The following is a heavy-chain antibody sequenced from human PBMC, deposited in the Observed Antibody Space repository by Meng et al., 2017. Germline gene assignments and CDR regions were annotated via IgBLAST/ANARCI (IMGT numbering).Heavy chain of an antibody. J-gene: IGHJ4*02. CDR1: GYTFTGYY. CDR3: ARGLYGSGSPREYFDY. Sequence: QGHPVQAGAGVKKPGASVKVSCKASGYTFTGYYMHWVRQAPGQGLEWMGRINPNSGGTNYAQKFQGRVTMTRDTSISTAYMELSRLRSDDTAVYYCARGLYGSGSPREYFDYWGQGTLVTVSS. D-gene: IGHD3-10*01. V-gene: IGHV1-2*06. CDR2: INPNSGGT.